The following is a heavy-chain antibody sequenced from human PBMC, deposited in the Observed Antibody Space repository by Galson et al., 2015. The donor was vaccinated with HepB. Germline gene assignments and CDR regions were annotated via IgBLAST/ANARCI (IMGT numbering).Heavy chain of an antibody. J-gene: IGHJ4*02. CDR1: GFTFSSYG. D-gene: IGHD5-18*01. V-gene: IGHV3-30*18. CDR2: ISYDGSNK. CDR3: AKTWIQLWRPFDY. Sequence: SLRLSCAASGFTFSSYGMHWVRQAPGKGLEWVAVISYDGSNKYYADSVKGRFTISRDYSKNTLYLQMNSLRAEDTAVYYCAKTWIQLWRPFDYWGQGTLVTVSS.